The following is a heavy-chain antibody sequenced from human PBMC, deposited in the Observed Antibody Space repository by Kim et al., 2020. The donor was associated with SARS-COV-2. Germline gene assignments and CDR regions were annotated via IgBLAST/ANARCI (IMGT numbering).Heavy chain of an antibody. CDR2: IYSGGST. D-gene: IGHD6-13*01. J-gene: IGHJ2*01. CDR1: GFTFSSND. CDR3: AREGCLRQQRVHHDWYCDL. Sequence: GGSLRLSCAASGFTFSSNDMSWVRQAPGKGLEWVSVIYSGGSTYYADSVKGRFTISRDNSKNTLYLQMNSLRAEDTAVYYCAREGCLRQQRVHHDWYCDLWGRGTLVTVPS. V-gene: IGHV3-53*01.